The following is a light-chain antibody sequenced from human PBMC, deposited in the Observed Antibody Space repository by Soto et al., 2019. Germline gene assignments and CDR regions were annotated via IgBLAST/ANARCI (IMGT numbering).Light chain of an antibody. CDR2: EVS. V-gene: IGLV2-8*01. CDR1: SSDVGGYNY. Sequence: QSALTQPPSASGSPGQSFTISCTGTSSDVGGYNYVSWYQQHPGKAPKFLIFEVSRRPSGVPDRFSGSKSGNTASLTVSGLQADDEADYDCSSYAGSNNPVIFGGGTKLTVL. CDR3: SSYAGSNNPVI. J-gene: IGLJ2*01.